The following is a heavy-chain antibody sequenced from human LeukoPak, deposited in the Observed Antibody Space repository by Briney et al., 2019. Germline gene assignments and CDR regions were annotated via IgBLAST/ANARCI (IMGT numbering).Heavy chain of an antibody. J-gene: IGHJ4*02. CDR3: ARDRGGSWYDSFDY. CDR2: IYTSGST. CDR1: GGSISSYY. V-gene: IGHV4-4*07. Sequence: PSETLSLTCTVSGGSISSYYWSWIRQPAGKGLEWIGRIYTSGSTNYNPSLKSRVTMSVDTSKNQFSLKLSSVTAADTAVYHCARDRGGSWYDSFDYWGQGTLVTVSS. D-gene: IGHD2-15*01.